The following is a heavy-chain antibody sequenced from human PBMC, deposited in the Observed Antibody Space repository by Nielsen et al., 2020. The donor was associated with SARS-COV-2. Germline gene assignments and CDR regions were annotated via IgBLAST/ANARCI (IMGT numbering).Heavy chain of an antibody. CDR3: AKDGVVRGDALDL. D-gene: IGHD3-10*01. Sequence: GESLKISCAASGFTFNIYAMAWVRRAPGRGLQWVTGVSASGGSTYYTDSVKGRFSISRDNSKNTLFLQMHSLRAEDTALYYCAKDGVVRGDALDLWGQGTVVTVSS. V-gene: IGHV3-23*01. J-gene: IGHJ3*01. CDR1: GFTFNIYA. CDR2: VSASGGST.